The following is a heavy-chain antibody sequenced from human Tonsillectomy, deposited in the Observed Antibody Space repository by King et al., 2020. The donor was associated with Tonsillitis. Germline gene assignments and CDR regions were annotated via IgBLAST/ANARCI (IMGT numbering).Heavy chain of an antibody. CDR2: ISTYNINT. D-gene: IGHD5-18*01. CDR1: GYTFTSHG. CDR3: ARGSEYSYGHEIGRLGGMDV. V-gene: IGHV1-18*04. Sequence: QLVQSGAEVKKPGASVKVSCKASGYTFTSHGINWVRQARGQGLEWMGWISTYNINTNYAQNFQGRITMTTDTLTSTAYMELRSLRSDDTAVYYCARGSEYSYGHEIGRLGGMDVWGQGTTVAVSS. J-gene: IGHJ6*02.